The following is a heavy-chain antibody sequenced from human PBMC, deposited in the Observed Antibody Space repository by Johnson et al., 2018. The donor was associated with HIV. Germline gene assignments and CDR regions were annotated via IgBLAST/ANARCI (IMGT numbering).Heavy chain of an antibody. CDR2: IKRKIDGGTT. V-gene: IGHV3-15*01. Sequence: VQVVESGGGLVKPGGSLRLSCAASGFTFSDYYMSWIRQAPGKGLEWVGRIKRKIDGGTTDYAAPVKGRFTISRDDSKNTLYLQMNSLKTEDTAVYYCTTDLAAVGSGAFDIWGQGTMVTVSS. CDR3: TTDLAAVGSGAFDI. CDR1: GFTFSDYY. D-gene: IGHD6-13*01. J-gene: IGHJ3*02.